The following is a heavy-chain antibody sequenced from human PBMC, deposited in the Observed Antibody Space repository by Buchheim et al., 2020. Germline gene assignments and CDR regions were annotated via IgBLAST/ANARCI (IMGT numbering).Heavy chain of an antibody. Sequence: EVQLLESGGGLVQPGGSLRLSCAASEFIFSTYVMSWVRQAPGKGLEWVSLISGGGGFTYYADSVKGRFTFYRENSKNTLYLEMSSLRAEDTAVYYCAKVGMGTSRDFWGQGTL. CDR3: AKVGMGTSRDF. V-gene: IGHV3-23*01. D-gene: IGHD1-1*01. J-gene: IGHJ4*02. CDR2: ISGGGGFT. CDR1: EFIFSTYV.